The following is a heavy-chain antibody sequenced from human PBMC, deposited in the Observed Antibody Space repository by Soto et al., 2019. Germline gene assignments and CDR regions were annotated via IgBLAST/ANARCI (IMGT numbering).Heavy chain of an antibody. CDR1: GLTFSSYW. CDR2: INSDGSST. J-gene: IGHJ4*02. V-gene: IGHV3-74*01. Sequence: GGSLRLSCAASGLTFSSYWMHWVRQAPGKGLVWVSRINSDGSSTSYADSVKGRFTISRDNAKNTLYLQMNSLRSEDTAVYYCATDRGALDLGGVGYWGQGTLVTVSS. D-gene: IGHD3-16*01. CDR3: ATDRGALDLGGVGY.